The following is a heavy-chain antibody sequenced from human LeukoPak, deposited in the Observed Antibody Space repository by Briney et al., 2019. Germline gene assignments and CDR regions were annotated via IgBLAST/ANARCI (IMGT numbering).Heavy chain of an antibody. J-gene: IGHJ4*02. D-gene: IGHD2-21*02. V-gene: IGHV3-30-3*01. CDR1: GFSFSRYE. CDR3: ASKWYCGGDCYYQIDY. Sequence: GGSLRLSCAASGFSFSRYEVHWVRQAPGKGLEWVAVISNDGSNKNYADSVKGRFTISRDNSKNTLYLQMNSLRAEDTAVYYCASKWYCGGDCYYQIDYWGQGTLVTVSS. CDR2: ISNDGSNK.